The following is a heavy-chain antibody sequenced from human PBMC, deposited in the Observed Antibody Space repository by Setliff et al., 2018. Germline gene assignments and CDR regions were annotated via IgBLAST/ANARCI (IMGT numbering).Heavy chain of an antibody. J-gene: IGHJ4*02. D-gene: IGHD5-12*01. CDR1: GYIFNNYW. Sequence: GESLKISCKTSGYIFNNYWVVWVRQLPGKGLEGMGIIYPGDSDIRYSPSFEGQVTISADKYISTAYLHWSSLKASDTAMYYCARPREGYKSFQYWGQGTQVTVSS. CDR3: ARPREGYKSFQY. CDR2: IYPGDSDI. V-gene: IGHV5-51*01.